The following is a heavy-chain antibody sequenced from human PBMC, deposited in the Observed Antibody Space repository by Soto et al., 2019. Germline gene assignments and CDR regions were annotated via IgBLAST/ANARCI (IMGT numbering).Heavy chain of an antibody. CDR1: GFTFSSYA. D-gene: IGHD3-10*01. J-gene: IGHJ6*02. V-gene: IGHV3-23*01. CDR3: ARSGRPYYYYGMDV. CDR2: ISGSGGST. Sequence: PGGSLRLSCAASGFTFSSYAMSWVRQAPGKGLEWVSAISGSGGSTYYADSVKGRFTISRDNSKNTLYLQMNSLRAEDTAVYYCARSGRPYYYYGMDVWGQGTTVTVSS.